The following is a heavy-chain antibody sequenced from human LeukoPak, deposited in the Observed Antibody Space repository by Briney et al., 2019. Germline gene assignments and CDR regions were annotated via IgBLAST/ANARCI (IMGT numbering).Heavy chain of an antibody. CDR1: GFTFSSYS. CDR2: ISSSSSYI. CDR3: ARDLGYSLDY. D-gene: IGHD5-18*01. Sequence: GGPLRLSCAASGFTFSSYSMNWVRQAPGEGLEWVSSISSSSSYIYYADSVKGRFTISRDNAKNSLYLQMNSLRAEDTAVYYCARDLGYSLDYWGQGTLVTVSS. V-gene: IGHV3-21*01. J-gene: IGHJ4*02.